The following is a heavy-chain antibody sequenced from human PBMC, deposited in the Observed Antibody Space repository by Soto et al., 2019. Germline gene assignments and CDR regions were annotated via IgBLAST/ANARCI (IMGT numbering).Heavy chain of an antibody. CDR3: AREPRKDIVVVVAASNWFDP. Sequence: QVQLVQSGAEVKKPGSSVKVSCKASGGTFSSYTISWVRQAPGQGLEWMGRIIPLLGIANYAQKFQGRVTITADKATSTASLELSSLRSEDTAVYYCAREPRKDIVVVVAASNWFDPWGQGTLVTVSS. V-gene: IGHV1-69*08. CDR1: GGTFSSYT. CDR2: IIPLLGIA. D-gene: IGHD2-15*01. J-gene: IGHJ5*02.